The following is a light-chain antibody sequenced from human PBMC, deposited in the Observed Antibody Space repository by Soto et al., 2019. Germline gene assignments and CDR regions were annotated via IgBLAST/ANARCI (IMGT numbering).Light chain of an antibody. V-gene: IGKV3-20*01. J-gene: IGKJ1*01. CDR3: QQYGSSPPT. CDR1: QSISRY. CDR2: GAS. Sequence: IVLTQSPGTLSLSPGERTTLSCRASQSISRYLALYQQKPGQGPRLLIYGASSRATGTPDRFSGSGSGTDFTLTINRLEPADFALYYCQQYGSSPPTFGQGTKVEIK.